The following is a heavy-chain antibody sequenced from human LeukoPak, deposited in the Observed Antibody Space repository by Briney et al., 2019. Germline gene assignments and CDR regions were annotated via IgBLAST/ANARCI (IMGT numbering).Heavy chain of an antibody. V-gene: IGHV3-7*01. Sequence: PGGSLRLSCAASGFTFSNYWMTWARQAPGKGLEWVANIKPDGSKKSYVDSVKGRFTVSRDNAKNSLSLQMDSLRVEDTAVYYCSSQPAVIDLDLWGQGTLVTVSS. CDR1: GFTFSNYW. J-gene: IGHJ5*02. CDR3: SSQPAVIDLDL. CDR2: IKPDGSKK. D-gene: IGHD2/OR15-2a*01.